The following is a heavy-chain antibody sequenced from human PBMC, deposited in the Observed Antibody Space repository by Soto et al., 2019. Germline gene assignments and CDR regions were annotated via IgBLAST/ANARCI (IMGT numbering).Heavy chain of an antibody. J-gene: IGHJ4*02. CDR1: GFSFSSYA. CDR3: AKDAVYNDGLWIMDH. CDR2: IYGSGRGI. V-gene: IGHV3-23*05. D-gene: IGHD2-21*01. Sequence: GGSLRLSCVTSGFSFSSYAMMWVRQAPGKGLECISGIYGSGRGIEYADSVKGRFTISRDNSKNTVYLQMTDLRVDDTAVYYCAKDAVYNDGLWIMDHWGQGTQVTVSS.